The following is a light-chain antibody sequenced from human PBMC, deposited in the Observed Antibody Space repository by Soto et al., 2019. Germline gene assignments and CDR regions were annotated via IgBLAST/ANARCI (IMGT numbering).Light chain of an antibody. V-gene: IGKV3-11*01. Sequence: EIVLTQSPATLSLSPGERATLSFRASQSVSSYLSWYQQKPGQAPRLRIYDASNRATGIPARFSGSGSGTDFTLTISSLEPEDFAVYCCQQRSNWPLTFGGGTKVDIK. CDR3: QQRSNWPLT. CDR2: DAS. CDR1: QSVSSY. J-gene: IGKJ4*01.